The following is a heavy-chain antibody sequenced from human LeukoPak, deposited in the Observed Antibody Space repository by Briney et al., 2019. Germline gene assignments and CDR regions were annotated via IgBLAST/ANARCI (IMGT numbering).Heavy chain of an antibody. D-gene: IGHD4-17*01. Sequence: ASVKVSCKASGYTFTSYGISWVRQAPGQGLEWMGWISAYNGNTNYAQKLQGRVTMTTDTSTSTAYMELRSLRSDDTAVYYCARDITYGDYGVGYYYYGMDVWGQGTTVTVSS. J-gene: IGHJ6*02. CDR3: ARDITYGDYGVGYYYYGMDV. CDR1: GYTFTSYG. CDR2: ISAYNGNT. V-gene: IGHV1-18*01.